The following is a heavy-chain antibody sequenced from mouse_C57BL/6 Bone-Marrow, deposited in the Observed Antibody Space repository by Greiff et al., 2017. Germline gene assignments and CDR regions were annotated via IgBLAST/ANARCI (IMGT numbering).Heavy chain of an antibody. CDR3: ARRGYYYGSSYAMDY. V-gene: IGHV1-85*01. CDR2: IYPRDGST. D-gene: IGHD1-1*01. J-gene: IGHJ4*01. CDR1: GYTFTSYD. Sequence: QVQLQQSGPELVKPGASVKLSCKASGYTFTSYDINWVKQRPGQGLEWIGWIYPRDGSTKYNEKFKGKATLTVDTSSGTAYMELHSLTSEDSAVYFCARRGYYYGSSYAMDYWGQGTSVTVSS.